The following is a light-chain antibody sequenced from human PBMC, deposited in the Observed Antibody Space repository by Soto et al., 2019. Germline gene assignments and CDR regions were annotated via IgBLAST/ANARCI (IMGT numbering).Light chain of an antibody. Sequence: DIVMTQSPDSLALSLGERATIHCKSSQSISYSSINKNYLAWYKQRPGQPHKVLFYWASTRQSGVPDRLSASGSGTDFTLIITSLQEEDVAVYYCQQYFSSPLTFGGGTKVDIK. CDR1: QSISYSSINKNY. CDR3: QQYFSSPLT. CDR2: WAS. V-gene: IGKV4-1*01. J-gene: IGKJ4*01.